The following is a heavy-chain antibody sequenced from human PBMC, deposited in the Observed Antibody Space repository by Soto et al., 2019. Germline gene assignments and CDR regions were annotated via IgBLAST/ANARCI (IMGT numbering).Heavy chain of an antibody. V-gene: IGHV3-53*02. D-gene: IGHD2-15*01. CDR3: AKSRNPLCSSPYGD. Sequence: EVHVVETGGGLIQPGGSLRLSCAASGFTVSSHYMSWVRQAPGKGLEWVSVIYSGGSTYYADSVKGRFTISRGNSRNKLFLQMNSLRVEDTAVYFCAKSRNPLCSSPYGDWGQRTLVIVFS. J-gene: IGHJ4*02. CDR1: GFTVSSHY. CDR2: IYSGGST.